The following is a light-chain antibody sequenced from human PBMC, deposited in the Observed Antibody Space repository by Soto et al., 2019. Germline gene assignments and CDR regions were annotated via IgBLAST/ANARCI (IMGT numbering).Light chain of an antibody. Sequence: DIQMTQSPSSLSASVGDRVTITCRASQSISTYLNWYQQKPGKAPKLLIYAASSLQSGVPSRFSGRGSGTDFTLTISGLQPEEFATYYCQQSYNTPLTFGPGTTVDIK. CDR3: QQSYNTPLT. CDR1: QSISTY. V-gene: IGKV1-39*01. J-gene: IGKJ3*01. CDR2: AAS.